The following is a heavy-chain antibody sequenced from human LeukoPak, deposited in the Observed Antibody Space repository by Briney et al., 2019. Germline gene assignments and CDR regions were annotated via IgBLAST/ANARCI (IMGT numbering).Heavy chain of an antibody. CDR1: GFSLSTSGVG. Sequence: SGPTLVKPTQTLTLTCTFSGFSLSTSGVGVGWIRQPPGKALEWLALLYWDDDKRYSPSLKSRLTITKDTSKHQVVLTMANMDPVDTATYYCAHRRSGSYLDAFDIWGQGTMVTVSS. CDR2: LYWDDDK. V-gene: IGHV2-5*02. CDR3: AHRRSGSYLDAFDI. D-gene: IGHD1-26*01. J-gene: IGHJ3*02.